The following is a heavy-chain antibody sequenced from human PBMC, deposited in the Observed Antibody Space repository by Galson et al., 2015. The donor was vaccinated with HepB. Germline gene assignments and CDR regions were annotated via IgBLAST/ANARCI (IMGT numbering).Heavy chain of an antibody. J-gene: IGHJ4*02. CDR2: IYYSWNT. V-gene: IGHV4-59*08. Sequence: SETLSLTCTVSGVSLSNYYWNWIRQPPGKGLEWIGYIYYSWNTNYNPSLKSRVTISVDRSKNQFTLKLSSVTAADTAVYYCARLYYDSSGSFDYWGQGTLATVSS. D-gene: IGHD3-22*01. CDR1: GVSLSNYY. CDR3: ARLYYDSSGSFDY.